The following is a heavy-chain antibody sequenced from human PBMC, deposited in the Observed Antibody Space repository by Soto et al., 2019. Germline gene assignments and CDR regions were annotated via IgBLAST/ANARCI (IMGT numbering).Heavy chain of an antibody. V-gene: IGHV5-51*01. Sequence: PGESLKISCKGSGYSFTSYWIGWVRQMPGKGLEWMGIIYPGDSDTRYSPSFQGQVTISADKSISTAYLQWSSLKASDTAMYYCARHPGLGSRYFDHHYYGMDVWGQGTTVTVSS. J-gene: IGHJ6*02. CDR2: IYPGDSDT. CDR1: GYSFTSYW. CDR3: ARHPGLGSRYFDHHYYGMDV. D-gene: IGHD3-9*01.